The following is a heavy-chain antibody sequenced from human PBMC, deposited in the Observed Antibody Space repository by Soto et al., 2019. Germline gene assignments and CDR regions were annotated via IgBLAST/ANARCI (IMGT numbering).Heavy chain of an antibody. V-gene: IGHV3-9*01. CDR1: GFTFDDYA. D-gene: IGHD6-19*01. CDR3: AKAPPPSGFDY. Sequence: EVQLVESGGGLVQPGRSLRLSCAASGFTFDDYAMHWVRQAPGKGLEWVSGISWNSGSIGYADSVKGRFTISRDNAKNSLYLQMNSRRAEDTALYYGAKAPPPSGFDYWGQGTLVTVSS. J-gene: IGHJ4*02. CDR2: ISWNSGSI.